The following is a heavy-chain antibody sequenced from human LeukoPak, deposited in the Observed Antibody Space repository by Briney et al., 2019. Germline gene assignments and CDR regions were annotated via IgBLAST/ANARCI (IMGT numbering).Heavy chain of an antibody. CDR1: GGSISSYY. CDR3: ARGFAPYDILTGYYFTSPLGAFDI. V-gene: IGHV4-59*01. Sequence: PSETLSLTCTVSGGSISSYYWSWIRQPPGKGLEWIGYIYYSGSTNYNPSLKSRVTISVDTSKNQFSLKLSSVTAADTAVYYCARGFAPYDILTGYYFTSPLGAFDIWGQGTMVTVSS. CDR2: IYYSGST. J-gene: IGHJ3*02. D-gene: IGHD3-9*01.